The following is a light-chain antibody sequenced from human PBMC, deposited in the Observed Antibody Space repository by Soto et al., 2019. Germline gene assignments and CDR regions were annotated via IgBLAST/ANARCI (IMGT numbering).Light chain of an antibody. CDR2: DAS. CDR1: QSVSSY. CDR3: QQRVSWPLT. V-gene: IGKV3-11*01. J-gene: IGKJ1*01. Sequence: EIVLTQSPATLSLSPGERATLSCRASQSVSSYLAWYQQKPGQAPRLLIYDASNRVTGIPARFSGSGSGTDFTLTIASLEPEDFAVYYCQQRVSWPLTFGQGTKVEIK.